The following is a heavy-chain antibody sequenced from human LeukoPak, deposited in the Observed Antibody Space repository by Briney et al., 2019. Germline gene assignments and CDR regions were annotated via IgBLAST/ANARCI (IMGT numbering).Heavy chain of an antibody. D-gene: IGHD3-22*01. CDR3: ARENYYDSSGYSDY. Sequence: PSETLSLTCTVSGGSISSGDYYWSWIRQPPGKGLEWIGYIYYSGSTYHNPSLKSRVTISVDTSKSQFSLKLSSVTAADTAVYYCARENYYDSSGYSDYWGQGTLVTVSS. J-gene: IGHJ4*02. CDR1: GGSISSGDYY. CDR2: IYYSGST. V-gene: IGHV4-30-4*01.